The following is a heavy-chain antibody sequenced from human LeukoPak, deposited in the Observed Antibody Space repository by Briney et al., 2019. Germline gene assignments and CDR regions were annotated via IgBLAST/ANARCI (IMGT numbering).Heavy chain of an antibody. D-gene: IGHD3-9*01. CDR2: IYHSGST. V-gene: IGHV4-31*03. CDR3: ARDRGRSLTGQNYGLDV. Sequence: SQTLSLTCTVSGGSINSGGYFWSWIRQHPGKGLEWIGYIYHSGSTYYNPSLKSRVTISADTSKNQFSLKLSSVTAADTAVYYCARDRGRSLTGQNYGLDVWGQGTTVTVSS. J-gene: IGHJ6*02. CDR1: GGSINSGGYF.